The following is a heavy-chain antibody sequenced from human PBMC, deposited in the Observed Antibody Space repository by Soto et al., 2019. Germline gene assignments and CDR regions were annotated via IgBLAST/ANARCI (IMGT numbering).Heavy chain of an antibody. J-gene: IGHJ6*02. Sequence: QVQLVESGGGVVQPGTSLRLSCAPSGFTFSSYVMHWVRQAPGKGLEWVAVVDYDGTKKYYADSVRGRFTIARDNSENILYLQMNSLRPDDTAVYFCARETSYDFWSGPQTMDVWGQGTTVTVSS. CDR2: VDYDGTKK. CDR1: GFTFSSYV. CDR3: ARETSYDFWSGPQTMDV. V-gene: IGHV3-33*01. D-gene: IGHD3-3*01.